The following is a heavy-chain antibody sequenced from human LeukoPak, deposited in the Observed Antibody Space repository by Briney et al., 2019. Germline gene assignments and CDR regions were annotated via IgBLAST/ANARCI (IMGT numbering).Heavy chain of an antibody. CDR3: AKGRRGSSYVHYFDS. V-gene: IGHV3-11*05. CDR1: GFTFSDYH. Sequence: GGSLRLSCAASGFTFSDYHMSWMRQAPGKGLEWVSYISSGSGNKQYTNSVKGRFTVSRDNTKNTLYLQMNSLRAEDTAVYYCAKGRRGSSYVHYFDSWGQGALVTVSS. J-gene: IGHJ4*02. CDR2: ISSGSGNK. D-gene: IGHD5-18*01.